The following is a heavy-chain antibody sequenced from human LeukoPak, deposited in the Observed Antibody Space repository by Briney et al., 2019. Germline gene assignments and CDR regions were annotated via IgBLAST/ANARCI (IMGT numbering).Heavy chain of an antibody. V-gene: IGHV3-74*01. CDR2: IDTTGGST. J-gene: IGHJ5*02. CDR1: GFTFSSYW. CDR3: AKSNWFDP. Sequence: GSLRLSCAASGFTFSSYWMHWVRQAPGKGLVRVSRIDTTGGSTYYADSVKGRFTISRDNAKNTLYLQMNSLRADDTAVYYCAKSNWFDPWGQGTLVTVSS.